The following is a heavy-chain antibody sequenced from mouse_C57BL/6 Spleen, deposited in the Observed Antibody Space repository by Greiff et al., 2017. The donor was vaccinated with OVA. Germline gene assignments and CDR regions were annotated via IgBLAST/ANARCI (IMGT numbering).Heavy chain of an antibody. D-gene: IGHD2-1*01. CDR3: ARGGNEWRYAMDY. Sequence: VQLQQPGAELVMPGASVKLSCKASGYTFTSYLMHWVKQRPGQGLEWIGGIDPSDSYTNYKQKFKGKSTLTVDKSSSTAHMQLRSLTSEDSAVYYCARGGNEWRYAMDYWGQGTSVTVSS. CDR1: GYTFTSYL. V-gene: IGHV1-69*01. CDR2: IDPSDSYT. J-gene: IGHJ4*01.